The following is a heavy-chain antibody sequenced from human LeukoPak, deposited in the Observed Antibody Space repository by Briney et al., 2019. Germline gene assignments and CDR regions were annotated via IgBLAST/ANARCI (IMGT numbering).Heavy chain of an antibody. V-gene: IGHV5-10-1*01. CDR1: GYSFITYW. CDR2: IDPTDSST. J-gene: IGHJ4*02. D-gene: IGHD3-10*01. CDR3: ATHYGSGTYKLGY. Sequence: GESLKISCKGSGYSFITYWISWVRHMPRKGLEWMGRIDPTDSSTKYSPSFQGHVTISADKSISTAYLQWRSLKASDTAMYYCATHYGSGTYKLGYWGQGTLVTVSS.